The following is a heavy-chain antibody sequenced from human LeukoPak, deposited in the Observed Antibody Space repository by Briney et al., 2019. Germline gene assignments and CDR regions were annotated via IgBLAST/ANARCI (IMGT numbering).Heavy chain of an antibody. D-gene: IGHD6-19*01. CDR3: ARDRAGDFDY. V-gene: IGHV3-13*04. CDR1: GFTFRNYD. J-gene: IGHJ4*02. Sequence: GGSLRLSCVASGFTFRNYDMHWVRQATGKGLEWVSGIGAAGDTYYPGSVKGRFTISRENADNSLYLQMNSLRAGDTAMYYCARDRAGDFDYWGQGTLVTVSS. CDR2: IGAAGDT.